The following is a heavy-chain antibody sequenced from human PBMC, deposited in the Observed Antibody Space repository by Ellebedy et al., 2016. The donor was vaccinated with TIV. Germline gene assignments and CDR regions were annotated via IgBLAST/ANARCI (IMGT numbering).Heavy chain of an antibody. D-gene: IGHD2-15*01. J-gene: IGHJ4*02. CDR2: IYSDGTT. CDR1: GFTVSSNY. CDR3: AKEGYCSGGTCYSPC. Sequence: PGGSLRLSCAASGFTVSSNYMTWVRQAPGKGLEWVSIIYSDGTTYYADSVKGRFTISRDTSNNVVYLQMNSLRAEDTAVYYCAKEGYCSGGTCYSPCWGRGTLVTVSS. V-gene: IGHV3-53*01.